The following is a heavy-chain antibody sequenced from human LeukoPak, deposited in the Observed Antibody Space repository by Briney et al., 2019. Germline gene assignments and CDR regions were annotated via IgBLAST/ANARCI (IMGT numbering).Heavy chain of an antibody. CDR2: IYSGGST. CDR3: ARASSRGVRGVIAFDY. Sequence: PGGSLRLSCAASGFTVSSNYMSWVRQAPGKGPEWVSVIYSGGSTYYADSVKGRFTISRDNSKNTLYLQMNSLRAEDTAVYYCARASSRGVRGVIAFDYWGQGTLVTVSS. V-gene: IGHV3-53*01. J-gene: IGHJ4*02. D-gene: IGHD3-10*01. CDR1: GFTVSSNY.